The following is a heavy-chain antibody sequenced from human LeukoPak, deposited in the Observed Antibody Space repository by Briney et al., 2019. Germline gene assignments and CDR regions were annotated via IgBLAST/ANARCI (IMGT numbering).Heavy chain of an antibody. CDR1: GGSISSSSYY. V-gene: IGHV4-39*07. J-gene: IGHJ4*02. D-gene: IGHD5-12*01. CDR2: IYYSGST. Sequence: SETLSLTCTVSGGSISSSSYYWGWIRQPPGKGLEWIGSIYYSGSTYYNPSLKSRVTISVDTSKNQFSLKLSSVTAADTAVYYCASRRIVAFDYWGQGTLVTVSS. CDR3: ASRRIVAFDY.